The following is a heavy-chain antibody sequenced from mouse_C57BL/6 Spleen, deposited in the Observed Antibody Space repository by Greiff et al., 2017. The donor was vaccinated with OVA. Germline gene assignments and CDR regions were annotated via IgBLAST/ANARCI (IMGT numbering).Heavy chain of an antibody. V-gene: IGHV1-61*01. Sequence: QVQLQQPGAELVRPGSSVKLSCKASGYTFTSYWLDWVKQRPGQGLEWIGNIYPSDSDTHYNQKFKDKATLTVDKSSSTAYMQLSSLTSEDSAVYYCAAYGNYGVDYFDYWGQGTTLTVSS. D-gene: IGHD2-10*02. CDR2: IYPSDSDT. CDR3: AAYGNYGVDYFDY. J-gene: IGHJ2*01. CDR1: GYTFTSYW.